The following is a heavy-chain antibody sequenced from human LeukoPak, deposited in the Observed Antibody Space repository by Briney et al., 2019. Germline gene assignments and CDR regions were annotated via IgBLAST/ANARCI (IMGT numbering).Heavy chain of an antibody. V-gene: IGHV4-59*01. CDR2: ISYSGST. Sequence: PSETLSLTCTVSSGSISSYFWSRIRQSPGKRLEWIGYISYSGSTNYNPSLKSRITMSVDTSKNQFSLKVTSVTAADTALYYCARSYSGYDSPFDFWGQGTLVTVSS. D-gene: IGHD5-12*01. CDR1: SGSISSYF. CDR3: ARSYSGYDSPFDF. J-gene: IGHJ4*02.